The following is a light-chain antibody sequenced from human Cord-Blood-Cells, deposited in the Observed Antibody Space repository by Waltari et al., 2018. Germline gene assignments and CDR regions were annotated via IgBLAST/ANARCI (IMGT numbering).Light chain of an antibody. CDR3: QQSYSTPPT. CDR1: QSISSY. CDR2: AAS. V-gene: IGKV1-39*01. Sequence: DIQMTQSPSSLSASVGDRVTITCRASQSISSYLNWYQQKPGKAPKLLIYAASSLQSRVPSRFSGSGSGTDFTLTISRLQPEDFATYYCQQSYSTPPTFGQGTKVEIK. J-gene: IGKJ1*01.